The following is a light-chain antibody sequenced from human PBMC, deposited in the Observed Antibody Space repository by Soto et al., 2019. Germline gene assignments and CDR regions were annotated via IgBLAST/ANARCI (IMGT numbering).Light chain of an antibody. Sequence: EIVLMQSPGTLSLSPGEGATLSCRASQSVNNNYLAWYQQKPGQAPTVLIFDTFRRATGVPDRFSGSGSGTDFTLTISSLEPEDFAVYYCQQRSNWPPLTFGGGTKVEIK. V-gene: IGKV3D-20*02. CDR1: QSVNNNY. CDR3: QQRSNWPPLT. CDR2: DTF. J-gene: IGKJ4*01.